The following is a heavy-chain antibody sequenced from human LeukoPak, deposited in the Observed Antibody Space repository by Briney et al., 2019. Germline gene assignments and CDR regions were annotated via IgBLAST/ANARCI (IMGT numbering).Heavy chain of an antibody. CDR3: ARVWSSGYTKDY. D-gene: IGHD3-22*01. CDR1: GFTFSSDS. Sequence: GGSLRLSCAASGFTFSSDSIDWVRQAPGKGLEWLSYISSSSSTIYYADSVKGRFTISRDNAKNSVYLQMNSLRAEDTAVYYCARVWSSGYTKDYWGQGTLVTVSS. CDR2: ISSSSSTI. V-gene: IGHV3-48*04. J-gene: IGHJ4*02.